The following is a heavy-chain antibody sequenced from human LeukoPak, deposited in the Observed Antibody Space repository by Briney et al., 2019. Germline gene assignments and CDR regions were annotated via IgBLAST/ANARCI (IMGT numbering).Heavy chain of an antibody. D-gene: IGHD1-26*01. J-gene: IGHJ4*02. CDR3: AKGPRHIVGATNFDY. V-gene: IGHV3-23*01. CDR1: GFTFSSYA. Sequence: GGSLRLSCAASGFTFSSYAMSWVRQAPGEGLEGGSAISGSGGSTYYADSVKGRFTISRDNSKNTLYLQMNSLRAEDTAVYYCAKGPRHIVGATNFDYWGQGTLVTVSS. CDR2: ISGSGGST.